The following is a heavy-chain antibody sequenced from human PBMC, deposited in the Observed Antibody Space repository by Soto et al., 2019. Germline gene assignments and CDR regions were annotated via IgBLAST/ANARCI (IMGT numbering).Heavy chain of an antibody. CDR1: GGSFNDDY. V-gene: IGHV4-34*01. J-gene: IGHJ4*02. D-gene: IGHD3-22*01. CDR3: ARAAYYYESSGYYPGEY. Sequence: PSETLSLTCAVEGGSFNDDYWSWIRQPPGKGLEWIGEIDDSGSTKYNPSLESRVTISVDRSKNQFSLNLSSVTAADTAVYYCARAAYYYESSGYYPGEYWGQGTLVTVS. CDR2: IDDSGST.